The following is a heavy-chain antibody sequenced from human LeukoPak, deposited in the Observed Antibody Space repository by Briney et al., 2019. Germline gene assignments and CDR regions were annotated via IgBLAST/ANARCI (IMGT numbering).Heavy chain of an antibody. CDR2: IKQDGSET. D-gene: IGHD3-3*01. CDR1: GFIFSNYW. J-gene: IGHJ4*02. V-gene: IGHV3-7*01. CDR3: AIDFWGAYRVDYFDY. Sequence: GGSLRLSCAASGFIFSNYWMSWVRRAPGKGLEWVANIKQDGSETYYVDSVRGRFTISRDNAEKSLYLQMNSMRAEDTAVYCSAIDFWGAYRVDYFDYWGQGTLVTVSS.